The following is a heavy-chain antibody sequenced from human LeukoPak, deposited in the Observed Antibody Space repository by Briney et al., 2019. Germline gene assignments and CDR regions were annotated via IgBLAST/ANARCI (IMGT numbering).Heavy chain of an antibody. CDR1: GGSFSGYY. J-gene: IGHJ5*02. Sequence: SETLSLTCAVYGGSFSGYYWSWIRQPPGKGLEWIGEINHSGSTNYNPSLKSRVTISVDTSKNQFSLKLSSVTAADTAVYYCARPVGYCSGGSCWNWFDPWGQGTLVTVSS. D-gene: IGHD2-15*01. V-gene: IGHV4-34*01. CDR2: INHSGST. CDR3: ARPVGYCSGGSCWNWFDP.